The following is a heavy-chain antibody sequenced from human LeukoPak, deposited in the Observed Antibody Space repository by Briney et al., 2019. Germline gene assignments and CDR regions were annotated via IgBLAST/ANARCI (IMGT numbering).Heavy chain of an antibody. CDR2: IKQDGSEK. CDR3: ARDLKISSRGLDY. V-gene: IGHV3-7*03. D-gene: IGHD6-13*01. CDR1: GFTFSIYW. Sequence: GGSLRLSCAASGFTFSIYWMSWVRQAPGKGLEWVANIKQDGSEKYYVDSVKGRFTISRDNAKNSLYLQMRSLRAEDTAVYYCARDLKISSRGLDYWGQGTLVTVSS. J-gene: IGHJ4*02.